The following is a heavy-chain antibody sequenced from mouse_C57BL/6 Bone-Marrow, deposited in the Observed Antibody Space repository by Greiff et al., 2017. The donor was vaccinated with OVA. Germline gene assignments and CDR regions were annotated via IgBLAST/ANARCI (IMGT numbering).Heavy chain of an antibody. CDR1: GYTFTSYW. J-gene: IGHJ2*01. D-gene: IGHD4-1*01. V-gene: IGHV1-59*01. Sequence: VQLQQPGAELVRPGTSVKLSCKASGYTFTSYWMHWVKQRPGQGLAWIGVIDPSDSYTNYNQKFKGKATLTVDTSSSTAYMQLSSLTSEDSAVYYCARRDWENFDYWGQGTTLTVSS. CDR2: IDPSDSYT. CDR3: ARRDWENFDY.